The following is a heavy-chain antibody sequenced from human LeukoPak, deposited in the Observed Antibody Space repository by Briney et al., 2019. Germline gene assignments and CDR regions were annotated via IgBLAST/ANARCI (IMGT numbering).Heavy chain of an antibody. D-gene: IGHD6-13*01. V-gene: IGHV4-30-2*01. Sequence: SETLSLTCTVSGASISSGGYYWSWIRQPPGKGLEWIGYIYPSGTTYYNPSLESRVTISVDRSKNQFSLKLSSVTAADTAVYYCARGVYSSSWPRSYNWFDPWGRGTLVTVSS. CDR2: IYPSGTT. CDR1: GASISSGGYY. CDR3: ARGVYSSSWPRSYNWFDP. J-gene: IGHJ5*02.